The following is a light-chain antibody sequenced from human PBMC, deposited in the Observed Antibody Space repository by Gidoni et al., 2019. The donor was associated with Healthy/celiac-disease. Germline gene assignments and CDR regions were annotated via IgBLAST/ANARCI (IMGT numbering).Light chain of an antibody. CDR2: KAS. V-gene: IGKV1-5*03. Sequence: DIQMTQSPSTLSASVGDRVTITCRASQSISSWLAWYQQKQGKAPKLLIYKASSLESGVPSRFSGSGSGTEFTLTISSLQPDDFATYYCQQYNSYSLSFGQGTKLEIK. CDR1: QSISSW. CDR3: QQYNSYSLS. J-gene: IGKJ2*03.